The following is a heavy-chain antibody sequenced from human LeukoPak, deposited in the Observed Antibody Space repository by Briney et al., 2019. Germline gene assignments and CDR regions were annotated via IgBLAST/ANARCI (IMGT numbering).Heavy chain of an antibody. CDR3: ARENVDTAMDYYYYYYMDA. D-gene: IGHD5-18*01. CDR2: IYYSGST. Sequence: SETLSLTCTVSGGSISSYYWSWIRQPPGKGLEWIGYIYYSGSTNYNPSLKSRVTIPVDTSKNQFSLKLSSVTAADTAVYYCARENVDTAMDYYYYYYMDAWGKGTTVTVSS. J-gene: IGHJ6*03. CDR1: GGSISSYY. V-gene: IGHV4-59*01.